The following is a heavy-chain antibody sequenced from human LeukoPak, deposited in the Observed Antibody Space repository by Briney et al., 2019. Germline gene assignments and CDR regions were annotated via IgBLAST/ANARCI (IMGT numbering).Heavy chain of an antibody. D-gene: IGHD6-19*01. V-gene: IGHV3-33*01. Sequence: PWGSLRPSCKGYGLTFSSRRVQWDRQAPGKGLEWVAFIWYDGSNKEYADSVKGRFTISRDNSKSTLYLQMNSLKGEDTAVYQCPSDCGRAGRALDYWGQGTLVTVSS. CDR2: IWYDGSNK. J-gene: IGHJ4*02. CDR3: PSDCGRAGRALDY. CDR1: GLTFSSRR.